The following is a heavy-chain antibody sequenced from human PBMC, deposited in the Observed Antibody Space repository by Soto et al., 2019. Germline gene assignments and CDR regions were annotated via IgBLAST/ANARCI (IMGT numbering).Heavy chain of an antibody. J-gene: IGHJ4*02. CDR3: ARRTTCTGASCYGEGDY. D-gene: IGHD2-15*01. CDR2: ISSDNNYI. CDR1: GFTFSDYS. Sequence: EVQLVESGGGLVKPGGSLRLSCAASGFTFSDYSMNWMRQAPGKGLEWVASISSDNNYIYYRYSVEGRFTISRDNAKNSLYLQMTSLGAENTAVYYCARRTTCTGASCYGEGDYWGQGTLVPVSS. V-gene: IGHV3-21*02.